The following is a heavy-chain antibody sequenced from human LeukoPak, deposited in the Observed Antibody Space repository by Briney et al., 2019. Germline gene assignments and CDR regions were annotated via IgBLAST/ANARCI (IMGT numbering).Heavy chain of an antibody. J-gene: IGHJ4*02. CDR1: GFTFSNYW. CDR3: AKDLDSSGSRFDY. D-gene: IGHD3-22*01. CDR2: INSDGSST. Sequence: PGGSLRLSCAASGFTFSNYWMHWVRQAPGKGLVWVSRINSDGSSTSYADSVKGRFTISRDNSKNTLYLQMNSLRAEDTATYYCAKDLDSSGSRFDYWGQGTLVTVSS. V-gene: IGHV3-74*01.